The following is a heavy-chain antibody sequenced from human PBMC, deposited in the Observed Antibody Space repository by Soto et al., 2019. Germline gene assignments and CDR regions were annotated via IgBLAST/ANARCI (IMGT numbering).Heavy chain of an antibody. D-gene: IGHD3-22*01. V-gene: IGHV5-51*01. J-gene: IGHJ3*02. CDR1: GYSFTSYW. CDR3: AGPYYDSSGYYHDAFDI. Sequence: ESLKISCKGSGYSFTSYWIGWVRQMPGKGLEWMGIIYPGDSDTRYSPSFQGQVTISADKSISTAYLQWSSLKASDTAMYYCAGPYYDSSGYYHDAFDIWGQGTMVTVSS. CDR2: IYPGDSDT.